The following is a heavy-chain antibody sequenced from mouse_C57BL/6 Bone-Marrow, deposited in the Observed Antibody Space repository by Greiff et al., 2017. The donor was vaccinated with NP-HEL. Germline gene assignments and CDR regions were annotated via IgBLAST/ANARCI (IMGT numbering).Heavy chain of an antibody. V-gene: IGHV3-6*01. D-gene: IGHD4-1*01. CDR1: GYSITSGYY. Sequence: EVQRVESGPGLVKPSQSLSLTCSVTGYSITSGYYWNWIRQFPGNKLEWMGYISYDGSNNYNPSLKNRISITRDTSKNQFFLKLNSVTTEDTATYYCARGIKLGRERNWGQGTTLTVSS. CDR2: ISYDGSN. J-gene: IGHJ2*01. CDR3: ARGIKLGRERN.